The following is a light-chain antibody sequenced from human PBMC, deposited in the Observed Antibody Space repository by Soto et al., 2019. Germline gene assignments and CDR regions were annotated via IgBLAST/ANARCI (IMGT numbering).Light chain of an antibody. CDR3: QQYTNWPYT. J-gene: IGKJ2*01. CDR2: GAS. V-gene: IGKV3-15*01. Sequence: EIVMTQSPATLSVSPGERASLSCMASQSVGSNLAWYQQTAVQAPRLLIYGASTRATGIPARFSGSGSGTEFTLTLSSLQYEDFAVYSCQQYTNWPYTFGQGTKLQIK. CDR1: QSVGSN.